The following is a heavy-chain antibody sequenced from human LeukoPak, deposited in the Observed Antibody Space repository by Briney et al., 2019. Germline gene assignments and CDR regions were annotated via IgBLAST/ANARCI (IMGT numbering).Heavy chain of an antibody. Sequence: PGGSLRLSCAASGFTFSSYAMSWVRQAPGKGLEWVSAISGSGGSTYYADSVKGRFTISRDNSKNTLYLQMNSLRAEDTAVYYCARLPGIAAAGTQNLRSYFDLWGRGTLVTVSS. CDR2: ISGSGGST. V-gene: IGHV3-23*01. CDR1: GFTFSSYA. D-gene: IGHD6-13*01. J-gene: IGHJ2*01. CDR3: ARLPGIAAAGTQNLRSYFDL.